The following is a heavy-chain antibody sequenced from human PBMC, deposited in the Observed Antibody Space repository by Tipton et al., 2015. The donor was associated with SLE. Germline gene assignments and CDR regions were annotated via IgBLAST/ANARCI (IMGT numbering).Heavy chain of an antibody. Sequence: TLSLTCTVSGGSIGPYYWHWIRQSPGKALEWIGYIYYDGNSNGRGNYNPSLKSRVTMSADPSKMQFSLNLNSVTAADTALYFCARGVAERLGLDFWGQGSLVTVSS. D-gene: IGHD6-19*01. CDR2: IYYDGNS. J-gene: IGHJ4*02. V-gene: IGHV4-59*01. CDR3: ARGVAERLGLDF. CDR1: GGSIGPYY.